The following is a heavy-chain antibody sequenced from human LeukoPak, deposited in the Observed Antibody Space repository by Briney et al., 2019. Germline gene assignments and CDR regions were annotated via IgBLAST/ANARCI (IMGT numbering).Heavy chain of an antibody. Sequence: SETLSLTCTVSGYSISSGYYWGWIRQPPGKGLEWIGSIYHSGSTYYNPSLKSRVTISVDRSKNQFSLKLSSVTAADTAVYYCAREEGSSSLPFDYWGQGTLVTVSS. CDR1: GYSISSGYY. CDR2: IYHSGST. CDR3: AREEGSSSLPFDY. J-gene: IGHJ4*02. V-gene: IGHV4-38-2*02. D-gene: IGHD6-6*01.